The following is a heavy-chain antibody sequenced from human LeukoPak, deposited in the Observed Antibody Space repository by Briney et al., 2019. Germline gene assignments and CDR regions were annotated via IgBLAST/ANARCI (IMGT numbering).Heavy chain of an antibody. V-gene: IGHV3-66*02. CDR3: ASPRVVVGYYMDV. J-gene: IGHJ6*03. D-gene: IGHD2-15*01. CDR2: IYSGGST. CDR1: GFTVSSNY. Sequence: GGSLRLSCAASGFTVSSNYMSWVRQAPGKGLEWVSAIYSGGSTYYADSVKGRFTISRDNSKNTLYLQMNSLRAEDTAVYYCASPRVVVGYYMDVWGKGTTVTVSS.